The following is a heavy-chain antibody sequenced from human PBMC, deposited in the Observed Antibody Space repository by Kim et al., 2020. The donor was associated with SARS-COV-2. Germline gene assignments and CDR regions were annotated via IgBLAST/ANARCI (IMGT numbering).Heavy chain of an antibody. J-gene: IGHJ3*02. V-gene: IGHV3-11*06. Sequence: KGRFAISKDNAKNSLYLQKNSLRAEDTAVYYCARDRPARIVWFRMVDAFDIWGQGTMVTVSS. CDR3: ARDRPARIVWFRMVDAFDI. D-gene: IGHD3-10*01.